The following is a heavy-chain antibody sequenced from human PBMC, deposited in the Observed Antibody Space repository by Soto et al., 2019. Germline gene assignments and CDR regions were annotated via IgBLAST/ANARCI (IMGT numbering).Heavy chain of an antibody. CDR1: GFTFSSYA. CDR3: ARDYGITIFGVVMYYFDY. D-gene: IGHD3-3*01. J-gene: IGHJ4*02. V-gene: IGHV3-30-3*01. Sequence: QVQLVESGGGVVQPGRSLRLSCAASGFTFSSYAMHWVRQAPGKGLEWVAVISYDGSNKYYADSVKGRFTISRDNSKNTLYLQMNSLRAEDTAVYYCARDYGITIFGVVMYYFDYWGQGTLVTVSS. CDR2: ISYDGSNK.